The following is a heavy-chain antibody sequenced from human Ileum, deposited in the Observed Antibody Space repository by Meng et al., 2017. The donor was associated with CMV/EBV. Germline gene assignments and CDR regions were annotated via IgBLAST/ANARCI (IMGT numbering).Heavy chain of an antibody. D-gene: IGHD6-13*01. CDR3: ARATYTSSWSEAGFEY. V-gene: IGHV1-46*01. Sequence: SGYSFSNVYMHWVRQAPGQRPEWMGIINPAGGSTSYAQKFHGRVAVTTDTSTATVYLTLSDLQSVDTAIYYCARATYTSSWSEAGFEYWGQGTLVTVSS. CDR1: GYSFSNVY. J-gene: IGHJ4*02. CDR2: INPAGGST.